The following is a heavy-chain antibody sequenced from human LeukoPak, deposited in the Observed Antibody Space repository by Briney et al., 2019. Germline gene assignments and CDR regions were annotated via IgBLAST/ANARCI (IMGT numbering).Heavy chain of an antibody. Sequence: ASVKVSCKASGYTFRDYYMHWVRQAPGQGLEWMGWINPNSGGTMYAQKFQGRVAMTRDTSISTAYMELSRLRSDDTAVYYCASGVGATQGKRWATIYYMDVWGKGTTVTVSS. J-gene: IGHJ6*03. CDR3: ASGVGATQGKRWATIYYMDV. D-gene: IGHD1-26*01. V-gene: IGHV1-2*02. CDR1: GYTFRDYY. CDR2: INPNSGGT.